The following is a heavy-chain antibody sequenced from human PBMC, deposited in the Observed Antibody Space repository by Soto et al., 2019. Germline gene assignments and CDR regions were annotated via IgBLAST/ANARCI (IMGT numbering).Heavy chain of an antibody. CDR2: IIPIFGTA. Sequence: GASVKVSCKASGGTFSSYSISWVLQAPGQGLEWMGGIIPIFGTANYAQKFQGRVTITADESTSTAYMELSSLRSEDTAVYYCAREMYSGSPDKRKNNWFDPWGQGTLVTVSS. D-gene: IGHD1-26*01. V-gene: IGHV1-69*13. J-gene: IGHJ5*02. CDR3: AREMYSGSPDKRKNNWFDP. CDR1: GGTFSSYS.